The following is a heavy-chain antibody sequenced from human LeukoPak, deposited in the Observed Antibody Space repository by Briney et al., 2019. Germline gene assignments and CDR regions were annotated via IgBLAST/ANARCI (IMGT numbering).Heavy chain of an antibody. V-gene: IGHV3-53*01. Sequence: PGGSLRLSCAASGFIVSSNYMSWVRQAPGKGLEWVSVIYGGGSAYYADSVRGRFTISRDNSKNTLFLQMNSLRAEDTAVYYCARGTDSYYYYMDVWGRGTTVTVSS. CDR1: GFIVSSNY. CDR3: ARGTDSYYYYMDV. J-gene: IGHJ6*03. CDR2: IYGGGSA. D-gene: IGHD2-8*02.